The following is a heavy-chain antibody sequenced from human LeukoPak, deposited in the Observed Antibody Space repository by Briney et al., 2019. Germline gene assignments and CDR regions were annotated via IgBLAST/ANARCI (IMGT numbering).Heavy chain of an antibody. CDR1: GGSFSGYY. CDR3: ARRRHYWYFDL. J-gene: IGHJ2*01. V-gene: IGHV4-34*01. CDR2: INHSGST. Sequence: SETLSLTCAVYGGSFSGYYWSWIRQPPGNGLEWIGEINHSGSTNYNPSLKSRVTISVDTSKNQFSLKLSSVTAADTAVYYCARRRHYWYFDLWGRGTLVTVSS.